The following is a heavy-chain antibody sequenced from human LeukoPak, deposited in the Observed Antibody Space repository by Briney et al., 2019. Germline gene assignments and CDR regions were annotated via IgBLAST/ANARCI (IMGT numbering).Heavy chain of an antibody. Sequence: SETLSLTCIVSGGSISSYYWSWIRQPPGKGLEWIGYIYSSGSTNYNPSLQSRVTISVDTSKNQFSLKVSSVIAADTAVYYCARGRGWYSSSWPGGYWGQGTLVTVSS. CDR2: IYSSGST. CDR1: GGSISSYY. J-gene: IGHJ4*02. D-gene: IGHD6-13*01. V-gene: IGHV4-59*12. CDR3: ARGRGWYSSSWPGGY.